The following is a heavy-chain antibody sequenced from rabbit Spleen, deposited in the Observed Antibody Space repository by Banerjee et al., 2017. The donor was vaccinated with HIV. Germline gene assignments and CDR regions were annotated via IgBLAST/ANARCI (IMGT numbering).Heavy chain of an antibody. CDR2: IYSGSSGST. D-gene: IGHD5-1*01. Sequence: QEQLEESGGDLVKPEGSLTLTCTASGFTISSNYWICWVRQAPGKGLEWIGCIYSGSSGSTYYASWAKGRFTISKTSSTTVTLQMTSLTAADTATYFCARDLSGASNGRWTDRLNLWGPGTLVPVS. CDR1: GFTISSNYW. J-gene: IGHJ3*01. V-gene: IGHV1S45*01. CDR3: ARDLSGASNGRWTDRLNL.